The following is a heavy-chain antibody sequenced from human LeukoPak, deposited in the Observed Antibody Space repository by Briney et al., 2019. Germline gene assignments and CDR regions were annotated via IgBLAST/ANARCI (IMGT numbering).Heavy chain of an antibody. Sequence: SETLSLTCSVSGGSISSSSYYWDWIRQPPGKGLEWIGSIYYTGSTYYNPSLKSRVTISVDTSKNQFSLKLSSVTAADTAVYYCARLHYGGNYGYYYYYMDVWGKGTTVTISS. D-gene: IGHD4-23*01. CDR2: IYYTGST. CDR3: ARLHYGGNYGYYYYYMDV. V-gene: IGHV4-39*01. CDR1: GGSISSSSYY. J-gene: IGHJ6*03.